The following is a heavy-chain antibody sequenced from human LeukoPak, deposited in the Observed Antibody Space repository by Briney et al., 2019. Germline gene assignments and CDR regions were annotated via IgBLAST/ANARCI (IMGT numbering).Heavy chain of an antibody. Sequence: GESLKISCKGSGYSFTNYWIGWVRQMPGKGLEWMGIIYPGDSNTRYSPSFQGKVTISADKSISTAYLQWSSLKASDSAMYYCATVGVELWSSPFMGRGDWFDPWGQGTLVTVSS. CDR1: GYSFTNYW. CDR2: IYPGDSNT. V-gene: IGHV5-51*01. D-gene: IGHD3-10*01. J-gene: IGHJ5*02. CDR3: ATVGVELWSSPFMGRGDWFDP.